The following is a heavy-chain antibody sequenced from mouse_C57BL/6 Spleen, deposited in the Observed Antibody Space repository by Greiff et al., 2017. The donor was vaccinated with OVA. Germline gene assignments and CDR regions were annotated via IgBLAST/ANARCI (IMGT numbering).Heavy chain of an antibody. CDR3: ARYTTEGYCDV. CDR2: IDPSDSET. V-gene: IGHV1-52*01. Sequence: QVQLQQPGAELVRPGSSVKLSCKASGYTFTSYWMHWVKQRPIQGLEWIGNIDPSDSETHYNQKFKDKATLTVDKSSSTAYMQLSSLTSEDSAVYYCARYTTEGYCDVWGTGTTVTVSS. J-gene: IGHJ1*03. CDR1: GYTFTSYW. D-gene: IGHD1-1*01.